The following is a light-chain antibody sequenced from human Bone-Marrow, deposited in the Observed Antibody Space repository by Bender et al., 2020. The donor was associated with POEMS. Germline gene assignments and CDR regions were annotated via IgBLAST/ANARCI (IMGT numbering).Light chain of an antibody. CDR3: ATWDDRLNGPV. J-gene: IGLJ2*01. Sequence: QSVLTQPPSASGTPGQRVTISCSGSSSNIGTNPVNWYQQLPGTAPKLLIYTNTQRPSGVPDRFSGSKSGTSASLAIGGLRSEDEADYYCATWDDRLNGPVFGGGTKLTVL. CDR2: TNT. V-gene: IGLV1-44*01. CDR1: SSNIGTNP.